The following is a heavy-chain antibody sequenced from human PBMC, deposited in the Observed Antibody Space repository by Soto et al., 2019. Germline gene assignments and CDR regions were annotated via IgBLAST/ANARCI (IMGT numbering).Heavy chain of an antibody. D-gene: IGHD3-10*01. CDR2: ISAYNGDT. CDR3: ARHSRVYYYYYMDV. V-gene: IGHV1-18*01. J-gene: IGHJ6*03. Sequence: ASVKVSCKASGYTFTNYGITWVRQAPGQGLEWMGWISAYNGDTHYTQRLQGRVTMTTDTSTSTAYMELRGLRSDDTAVYYCARHSRVYYYYYMDVWGKGTTVTVSS. CDR1: GYTFTNYG.